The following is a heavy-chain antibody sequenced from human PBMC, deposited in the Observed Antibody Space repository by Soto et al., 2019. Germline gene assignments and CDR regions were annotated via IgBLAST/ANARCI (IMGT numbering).Heavy chain of an antibody. D-gene: IGHD5-12*01. CDR1: GGSISSGGYS. J-gene: IGHJ4*02. CDR2: IYHSGST. CDR3: AGGPGVARNY. V-gene: IGHV4-30-2*01. Sequence: QLQLQESGSGLVKPSQTLSLTCAVSGGSISSGGYSWSWIRQPPGKGLEWIGYIYHSGSTYYNPSLXGRVXTXIDRSKNQCSLKLSSVTAADTAVYYCAGGPGVARNYWGQGTLVTVSS.